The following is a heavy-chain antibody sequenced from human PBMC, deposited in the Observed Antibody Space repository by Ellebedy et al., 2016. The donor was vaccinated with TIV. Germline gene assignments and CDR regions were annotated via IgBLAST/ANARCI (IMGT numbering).Heavy chain of an antibody. CDR3: AILCLVGKKEDY. D-gene: IGHD2/OR15-2a*01. V-gene: IGHV3-72*01. Sequence: GESLKISCAASGFTFSYNYMDFVSQAPGKVLEWVGLITNKGRGGTTEYAASVKGRITISRDDSNNLLYLQLNSLKSEEAAVYYCAILCLVGKKEDYWGQGTLVTVSS. CDR2: ITNKGRGGTT. CDR1: GFTFSYNY. J-gene: IGHJ4*02.